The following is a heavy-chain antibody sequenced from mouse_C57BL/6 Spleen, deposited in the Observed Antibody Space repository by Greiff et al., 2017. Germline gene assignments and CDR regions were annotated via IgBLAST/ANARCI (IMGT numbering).Heavy chain of an antibody. D-gene: IGHD2-14*01. CDR2: ISSGSSTI. CDR3: ARRDLRVPWFAY. Sequence: DVHLVESGGGLVKPGGSLKLSCAASGFTFSDYGMHWVRQAPEKGLEWVAYISSGSSTIYYADTVKGRFTISRDNAKNTLFLQMTSLRSEDTAMYYCARRDLRVPWFAYWGQGTLVTVSA. CDR1: GFTFSDYG. J-gene: IGHJ3*01. V-gene: IGHV5-17*01.